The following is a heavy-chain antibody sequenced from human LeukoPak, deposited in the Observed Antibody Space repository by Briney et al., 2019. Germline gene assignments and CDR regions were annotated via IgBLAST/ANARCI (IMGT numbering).Heavy chain of an antibody. CDR3: ARVEWFGELSPFDI. J-gene: IGHJ3*02. CDR1: GGSVSSGTYN. Sequence: SETLSLTCTVSGGSVSSGTYNWSWIRQPPGEGLEGIGYIYYSGSTNYNPSLKSRVTISVDTSKNQFSLKLSSVTAADTAVYYCARVEWFGELSPFDIWGQGTMVTVSS. D-gene: IGHD3-10*01. V-gene: IGHV4-61*01. CDR2: IYYSGST.